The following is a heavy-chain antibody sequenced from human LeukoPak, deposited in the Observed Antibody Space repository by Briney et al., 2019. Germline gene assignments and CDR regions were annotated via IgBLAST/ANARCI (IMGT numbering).Heavy chain of an antibody. CDR3: AKLTEVAPTRPQGFDL. CDR2: ISSRGGAI. D-gene: IGHD5-12*01. J-gene: IGHJ2*01. V-gene: IGHV3-48*04. CDR1: GFSFTSYS. Sequence: GGSLSLSCTASGFSFTSYSLNWVRQAPGKGLEWVSYISSRGGAIYYADSLKGRFTISRDNAKNSLYLQMSSLRAEDTAVYYCAKLTEVAPTRPQGFDLWGRGILVTVSS.